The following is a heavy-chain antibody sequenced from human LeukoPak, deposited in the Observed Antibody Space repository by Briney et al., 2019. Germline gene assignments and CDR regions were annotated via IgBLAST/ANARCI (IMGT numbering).Heavy chain of an antibody. CDR2: LWYDGSNK. V-gene: IGHV3-33*01. Sequence: GGSLRLSCAASGFTFSSYTMHWVRQAPGKGLEWVAVLWYDGSNKYYADSVKGRFTISRDNSKNTLYLRVNSLRAEDTAMYYCARDRGGRWLQVYYFDYWGQGTLVTVSS. J-gene: IGHJ4*02. CDR1: GFTFSSYT. CDR3: ARDRGGRWLQVYYFDY. D-gene: IGHD5-24*01.